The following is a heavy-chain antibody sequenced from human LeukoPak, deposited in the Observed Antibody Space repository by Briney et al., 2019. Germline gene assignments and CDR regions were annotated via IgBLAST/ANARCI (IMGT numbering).Heavy chain of an antibody. CDR3: ARAIRAPGTPENAFDI. CDR1: GFTVSSNY. J-gene: IGHJ3*02. V-gene: IGHV3-53*05. D-gene: IGHD6-13*01. CDR2: IYSGGST. Sequence: PGGSLRLSCAASGFTVSSNYMSWVRQAPGKGLEWVSVIYSGGSTYYADSVKGRLTISRDNSQSTLYLHMNSLSTEDTALYYCARAIRAPGTPENAFDIWGQGTMVTVSS.